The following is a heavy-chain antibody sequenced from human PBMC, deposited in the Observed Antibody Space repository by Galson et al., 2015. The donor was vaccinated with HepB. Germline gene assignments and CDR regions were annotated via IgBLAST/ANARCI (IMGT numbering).Heavy chain of an antibody. D-gene: IGHD7-27*01. J-gene: IGHJ3*01. Sequence: SLRLSCAASGFIFTDSSMHWVRQAPGKGLEWVARVASKLQNYATVYAAPVTGRFTVSRDDSKNTAYLIMTSLQSEDTAVYYCTRLPNWGSKAFDVWGQGTLVSVSS. CDR3: TRLPNWGSKAFDV. CDR1: GFIFTDSS. V-gene: IGHV3-73*01. CDR2: VASKLQNYAT.